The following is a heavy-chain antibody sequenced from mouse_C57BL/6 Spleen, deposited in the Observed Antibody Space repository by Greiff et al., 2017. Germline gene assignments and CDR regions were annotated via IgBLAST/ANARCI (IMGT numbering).Heavy chain of an antibody. J-gene: IGHJ4*01. Sequence: VQLQQSGAELARPGASVKLSCKASGYTFTSYGISWVKQRTGQGLEWIGEIYPRSGNTYYNEKFKGKATLTADKSSSTAYMELRSLTSEDSAVYFWASPHYYGSSYAMEYWGQGTSVTVSS. D-gene: IGHD1-1*01. CDR3: ASPHYYGSSYAMEY. V-gene: IGHV1-81*01. CDR2: IYPRSGNT. CDR1: GYTFTSYG.